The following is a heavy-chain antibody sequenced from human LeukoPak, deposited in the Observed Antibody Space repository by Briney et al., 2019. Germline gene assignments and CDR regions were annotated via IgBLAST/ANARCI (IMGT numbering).Heavy chain of an antibody. D-gene: IGHD1-26*01. V-gene: IGHV3-23*01. CDR2: ISGSGGSK. CDR3: AKHQRELLPLDY. CDR1: GFTFSSYA. Sequence: GGSLRLSCAASGFTFSSYAMSWVRQAPGKGLEWVSAISGSGGSKYYADSVKGRFTIYRDNSKNALYLQMNRLRAEDTAVYYCAKHQRELLPLDYWGQGTLVTVSS. J-gene: IGHJ4*02.